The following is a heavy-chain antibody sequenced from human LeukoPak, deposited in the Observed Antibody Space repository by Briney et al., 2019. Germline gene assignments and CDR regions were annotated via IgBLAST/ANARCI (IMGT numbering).Heavy chain of an antibody. CDR1: GGTFSSYA. V-gene: IGHV1-69*06. D-gene: IGHD4-17*01. CDR3: ASAGVYGDYFSGDY. J-gene: IGHJ4*02. Sequence: ASVEVSCKASGGTFSSYAISWVRQAPGQGLEWMGGIIPIFGTANYAQKFQGRVTITADKSTSTAYMELSSLRSEDTAVYYCASAGVYGDYFSGDYWGQGTLVTVSS. CDR2: IIPIFGTA.